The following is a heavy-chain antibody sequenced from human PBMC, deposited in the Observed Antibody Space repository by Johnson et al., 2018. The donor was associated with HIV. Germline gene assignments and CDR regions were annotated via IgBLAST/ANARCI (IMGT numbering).Heavy chain of an antibody. Sequence: VQVVESGGGVVQPGRSLRLSCAASGFTVSSNYMSWVRQAPGKGLEWVSVIYSGGSTYYADSVKGRFTISRDNSKNTLYLQMNSLRAEDTAVYYCARQYSSSWYLNSDAFDIWGQGTMDTVSS. CDR3: ARQYSSSWYLNSDAFDI. D-gene: IGHD6-13*01. V-gene: IGHV3-66*04. CDR1: GFTVSSNY. J-gene: IGHJ3*02. CDR2: IYSGGST.